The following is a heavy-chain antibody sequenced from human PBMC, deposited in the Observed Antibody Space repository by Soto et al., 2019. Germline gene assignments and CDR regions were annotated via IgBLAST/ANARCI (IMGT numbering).Heavy chain of an antibody. V-gene: IGHV3-49*04. Sequence: PGGSLRLSCTASGFTFGYYAMNWVRQAPGKGLEWVGLIRSKAYGGTPEYAASVKGRFTISRDDSKSIAYLQVNSLKIEDTAVYYCTRSGTVMPNNYLDYWGQGTLVTVSS. J-gene: IGHJ4*02. CDR3: TRSGTVMPNNYLDY. D-gene: IGHD3-16*01. CDR2: IRSKAYGGTP. CDR1: GFTFGYYA.